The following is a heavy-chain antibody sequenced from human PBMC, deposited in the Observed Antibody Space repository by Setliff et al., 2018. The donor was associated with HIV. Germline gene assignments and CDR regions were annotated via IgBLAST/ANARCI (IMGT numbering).Heavy chain of an antibody. J-gene: IGHJ4*02. D-gene: IGHD5-12*01. CDR1: GFTLGDYA. CDR2: IRSKAYGGTT. CDR3: TREMGGGYNFRFDY. V-gene: IGHV3-49*04. Sequence: GGSLRLSCAASGFTLGDYAVSWVRQAPGKGLEWVGFIRSKAYGGTTEYAASVKGRFTISRDDSKSIAYLQMNSLKTEDTAVYYCTREMGGGYNFRFDYWGQGTLVTVSS.